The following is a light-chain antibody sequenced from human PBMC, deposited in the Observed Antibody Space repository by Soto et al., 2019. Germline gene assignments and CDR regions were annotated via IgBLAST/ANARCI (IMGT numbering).Light chain of an antibody. CDR2: WAS. J-gene: IGKJ4*01. CDR3: QQYYSTLT. CDR1: QSVLYSSDNKNY. V-gene: IGKV4-1*01. Sequence: DIVMTQSPDSLAVSLGERATINCKSSQSVLYSSDNKNYLAWYQQKPGQPPKLLIYWASTRDYGVPDRFSGSASGEDFTLTISSLQAEDVAVYYCQQYYSTLTFGGGTKVEIK.